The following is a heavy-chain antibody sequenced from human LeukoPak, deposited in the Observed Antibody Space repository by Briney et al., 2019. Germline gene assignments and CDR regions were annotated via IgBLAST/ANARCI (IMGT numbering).Heavy chain of an antibody. CDR1: GGSISGSSYF. Sequence: SQTLSLTCTVSGGSISGSSYFWTWIRQHPEKGLEWIGYTYDSGSTDYNPSLKSRVTISVDTSKNQFSLKLSPVTAADTAVYYCARTEDYYDSNGYHIKSGFDSWGQGTLVTVSS. CDR2: TYDSGST. D-gene: IGHD3-22*01. V-gene: IGHV4-31*03. J-gene: IGHJ4*02. CDR3: ARTEDYYDSNGYHIKSGFDS.